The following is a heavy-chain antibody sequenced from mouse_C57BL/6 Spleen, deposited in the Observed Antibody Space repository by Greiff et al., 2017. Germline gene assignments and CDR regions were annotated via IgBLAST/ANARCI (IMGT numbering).Heavy chain of an antibody. CDR2: INPNNGGT. D-gene: IGHD2-4*01. CDR1: GYTFTDYY. J-gene: IGHJ4*01. CDR3: AKAIYYDYDGRDYYAMDY. V-gene: IGHV1-26*01. Sequence: EVQLQQSGPELVKPGASVKISCKASGYTFTDYYMNWVKQSHGKSLEWIGDINPNNGGTSYNQKFKGKATLTVDKSSSTAYMELRSPTSEDSAVYYCAKAIYYDYDGRDYYAMDYWGQGTSVTVSS.